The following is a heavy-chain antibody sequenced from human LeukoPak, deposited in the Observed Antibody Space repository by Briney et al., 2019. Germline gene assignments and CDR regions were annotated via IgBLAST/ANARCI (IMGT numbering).Heavy chain of an antibody. CDR2: IYPGDSDT. J-gene: IGHJ4*02. D-gene: IGHD3-9*01. CDR1: GNSITTYW. Sequence: GESLKISCKASGNSITTYWIGWVRQMPGRGLEWMGIIYPGDSDTRYSPSFQGQVTIPADKSISTAYLQWSSLKASDTAIYYCARLVGILTGPIDYWGQGTLVTVSS. V-gene: IGHV5-51*01. CDR3: ARLVGILTGPIDY.